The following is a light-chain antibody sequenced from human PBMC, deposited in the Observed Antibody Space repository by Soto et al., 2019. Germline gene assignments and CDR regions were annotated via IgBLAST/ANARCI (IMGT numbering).Light chain of an antibody. Sequence: DIQMTQSPSTLSASVGDRVTITCRAIQSISSWVAWYQQKPGKAPKLLIYKASSLESGVPSRFSGSGSGKDFTLTISSLQPDDLATYYCQQYNSYAPYTFGQGTELEIK. J-gene: IGKJ2*01. V-gene: IGKV1-5*03. CDR1: QSISSW. CDR3: QQYNSYAPYT. CDR2: KAS.